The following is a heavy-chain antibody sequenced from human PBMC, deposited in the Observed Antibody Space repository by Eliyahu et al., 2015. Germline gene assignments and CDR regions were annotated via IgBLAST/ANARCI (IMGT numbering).Heavy chain of an antibody. V-gene: IGHV4-4*02. CDR3: ARFIGLGRGHDAFDI. CDR2: IYQSGTT. J-gene: IGHJ3*02. Sequence: QVQLHESVPGLVKPSGTLSLTXAXXGGSXXXPNXWSWVRQPPGKGLEWIGDIYQSGTTNYNPSLTSRVTISVDKSKNQFSLNLNSVTAADTALYYCARFIGLGRGHDAFDIWGQGTMVTVSS. D-gene: IGHD1-26*01. CDR1: GGSXXXPNX.